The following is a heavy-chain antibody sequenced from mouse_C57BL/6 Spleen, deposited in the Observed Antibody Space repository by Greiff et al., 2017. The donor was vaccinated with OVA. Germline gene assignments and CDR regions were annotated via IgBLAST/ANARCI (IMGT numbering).Heavy chain of an antibody. CDR3: ARKLRKGAMDY. Sequence: QVQLQQSGPGLVQPSQCLSISCTASGFSFTSYGVHWVRQTPGQGLEWLGVIWSGGSTYYNTAFISRLSISKDNSKSQVFFKMNSLQADDTAIYYCARKLRKGAMDYWGQGTSVTVSS. CDR1: GFSFTSYG. D-gene: IGHD1-1*01. J-gene: IGHJ4*01. V-gene: IGHV2-2*01. CDR2: IWSGGST.